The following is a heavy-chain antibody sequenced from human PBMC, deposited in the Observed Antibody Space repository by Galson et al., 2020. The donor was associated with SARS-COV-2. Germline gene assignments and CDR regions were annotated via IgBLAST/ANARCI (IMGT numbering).Heavy chain of an antibody. Sequence: GESLKISCAASGLTLSRSAMSWVRQAPGAGLEWVSPINDSGDKTYYGDSVQGRFIISRDESRNMVFLQMNGLRGEDTAIYYCAKELGGYVIIEHFYYGLDVWGQGTTVTVSS. D-gene: IGHD3-22*01. CDR1: GLTLSRSA. CDR2: INDSGDKT. J-gene: IGHJ6*02. V-gene: IGHV3-23*01. CDR3: AKELGGYVIIEHFYYGLDV.